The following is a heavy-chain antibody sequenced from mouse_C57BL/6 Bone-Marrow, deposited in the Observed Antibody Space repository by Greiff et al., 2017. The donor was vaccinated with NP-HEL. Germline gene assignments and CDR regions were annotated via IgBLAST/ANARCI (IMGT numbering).Heavy chain of an antibody. D-gene: IGHD1-1*01. CDR3: ARPEIYGSSWGCAY. Sequence: QVQLQQPGAELVKPGASVKLSCKASGYTFTSYWMHWVKQRPGRGLEWIGRIDPNSGGTKYNEKFKSKATLTVDKPSSTAYMQLSSLTSEDSAVYYCARPEIYGSSWGCAYWGQGTLVTVSA. CDR1: GYTFTSYW. J-gene: IGHJ3*01. CDR2: IDPNSGGT. V-gene: IGHV1-72*01.